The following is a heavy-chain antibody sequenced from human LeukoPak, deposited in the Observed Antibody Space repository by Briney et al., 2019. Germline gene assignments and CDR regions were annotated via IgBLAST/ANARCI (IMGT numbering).Heavy chain of an antibody. J-gene: IGHJ4*02. CDR3: AKDESEELDAFGY. V-gene: IGHV3-30*02. D-gene: IGHD1-1*01. Sequence: GGSLRLSCAASGFTFTSYGMHWVRQAPGKGLEWVAFIRYDGSNKYYADSVKGRFTISRDNSKNTLYLQMNSLRAEDTAVYYCAKDESEELDAFGYWGQGTLVTVSS. CDR2: IRYDGSNK. CDR1: GFTFTSYG.